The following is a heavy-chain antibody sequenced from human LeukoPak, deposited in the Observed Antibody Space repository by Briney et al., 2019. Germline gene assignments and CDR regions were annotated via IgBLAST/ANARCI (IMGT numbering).Heavy chain of an antibody. CDR3: ARGYDRNGYQSRGFDY. Sequence: SETLSLTCTVSGGSISSYYWSWIRQTAGKGLEWIGRIYPSGDSQYSPSFRSRATISLDTRSQFSLKLSSVTAADTAVYFCARGYDRNGYQSRGFDYWGQGALVNVSS. CDR1: GGSISSYY. CDR2: IYPSGDS. V-gene: IGHV4-4*07. D-gene: IGHD3-22*01. J-gene: IGHJ4*02.